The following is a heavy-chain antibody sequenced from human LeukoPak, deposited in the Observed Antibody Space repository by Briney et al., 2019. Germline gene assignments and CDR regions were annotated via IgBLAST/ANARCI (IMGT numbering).Heavy chain of an antibody. CDR3: ARDSLRSGYLDY. CDR2: IYSGGST. D-gene: IGHD3-3*01. Sequence: GGSLRLSCAASGFTFSDYYMSWVRQAPGKGLEWVSVIYSGGSTYYADSVKGRFTISRDNSKNTLYLQMNSLRAEDTAVYYCARDSLRSGYLDYWGQGTLVTVSS. CDR1: GFTFSDYY. V-gene: IGHV3-53*01. J-gene: IGHJ4*02.